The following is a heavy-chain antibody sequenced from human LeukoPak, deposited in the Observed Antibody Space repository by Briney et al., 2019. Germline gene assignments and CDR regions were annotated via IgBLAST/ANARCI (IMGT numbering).Heavy chain of an antibody. J-gene: IGHJ5*02. Sequence: SETLSLTCTVSGGSISSSSYYWGWIRQPPGKGLEWIGSIYYSGSTYYNPSLKSRVTISVDTSKNQFSLKLSSVTAAGTAVYYCARLWFGELYLANQYNWFDPWGQGTLVTVSS. CDR1: GGSISSSSYY. D-gene: IGHD3-10*01. V-gene: IGHV4-39*01. CDR3: ARLWFGELYLANQYNWFDP. CDR2: IYYSGST.